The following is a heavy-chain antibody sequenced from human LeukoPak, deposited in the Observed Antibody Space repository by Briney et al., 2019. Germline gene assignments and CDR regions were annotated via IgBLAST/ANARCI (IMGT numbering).Heavy chain of an antibody. V-gene: IGHV4-4*07. CDR3: ARDESGYKNYYYYGMDV. J-gene: IGHJ6*02. CDR1: GGSISSYY. Sequence: SETLSLTCTVSGGSISSYYWSWIRQPAGKGLEWIGRIYTSGSTNYNLSLKSRVTMSVDTSKNQFSLKLSSVTAADTAVYYCARDESGYKNYYYYGMDVWGQGTTVTASS. D-gene: IGHD3-9*01. CDR2: IYTSGST.